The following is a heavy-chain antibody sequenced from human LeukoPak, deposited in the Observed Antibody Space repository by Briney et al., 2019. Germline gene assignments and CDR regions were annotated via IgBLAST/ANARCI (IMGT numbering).Heavy chain of an antibody. CDR2: ISSSGSYT. J-gene: IGHJ3*02. CDR3: ARDGMGGIKAFDI. V-gene: IGHV3-21*01. Sequence: GGSLRLSCAASGFTFSSYSMNWVRQAPGKGLEWVSSISSSGSYTYYADSVKGRFTISRDNAKNSLYLQMNSLRAEDTAVYYCARDGMGGIKAFDIWGQGTMVTVSS. D-gene: IGHD3-10*01. CDR1: GFTFSSYS.